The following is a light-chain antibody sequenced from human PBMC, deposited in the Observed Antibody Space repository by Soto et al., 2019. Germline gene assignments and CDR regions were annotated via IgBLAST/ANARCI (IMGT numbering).Light chain of an antibody. CDR2: KAS. CDR3: QQYKSYPMT. Sequence: DIQMTQSPSTLSASVGDRVTLTCRASQSVDSWLAWYQQKLGKAPKLLIYKASILESGVPSGFSGSGSGTEFTLTISSLQPDDFASYYCQQYKSYPMTFGQGTRLEIK. CDR1: QSVDSW. J-gene: IGKJ5*01. V-gene: IGKV1-5*03.